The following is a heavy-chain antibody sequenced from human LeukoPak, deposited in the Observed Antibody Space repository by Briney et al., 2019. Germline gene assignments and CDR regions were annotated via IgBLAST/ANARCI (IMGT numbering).Heavy chain of an antibody. V-gene: IGHV1-3*01. D-gene: IGHD2-15*01. CDR3: TRVGPIAGPDY. CDR2: INAGNGNT. Sequence: ASVKVSCKASGYTFTGYYMHWVRQAPGQGLEWMGWINAGNGNTKYSQKFQGRVTITRDTSASTAYMELSSLRSEDTAVYYCTRVGPIAGPDYWGQGTLVTVSS. CDR1: GYTFTGYY. J-gene: IGHJ4*02.